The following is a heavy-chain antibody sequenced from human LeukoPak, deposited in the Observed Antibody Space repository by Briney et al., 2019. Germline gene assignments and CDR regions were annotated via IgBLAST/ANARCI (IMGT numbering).Heavy chain of an antibody. Sequence: SETLSLTCAVYGGSFSGYYWSWIRQPPGKGLEWSGEINHSGSTNYNPSLKSRVTISVDTSKNQFSLKLSSVTAADTAVYYCARGPARLETDYYYGMDVWGQGTTVTVSS. J-gene: IGHJ6*02. CDR3: ARGPARLETDYYYGMDV. V-gene: IGHV4-34*01. CDR1: GGSFSGYY. D-gene: IGHD1-1*01. CDR2: INHSGST.